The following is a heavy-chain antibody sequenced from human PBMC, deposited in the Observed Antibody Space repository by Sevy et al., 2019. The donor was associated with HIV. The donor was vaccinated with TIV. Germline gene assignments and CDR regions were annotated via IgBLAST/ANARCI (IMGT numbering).Heavy chain of an antibody. CDR2: IHPADSDT. CDR1: GYYFTPYW. CDR3: ARQGDLDYFDY. V-gene: IGHV5-51*01. D-gene: IGHD1-1*01. Sequence: GESLKISCKGTGYYFTPYWVGWVRQKPGQGLEWLGIIHPADSDTGYSPSFEGQVTISVDNSITTVYLQWSSLKASDTAMHYCARQGDLDYFDYWGQGTLVTVSS. J-gene: IGHJ4*02.